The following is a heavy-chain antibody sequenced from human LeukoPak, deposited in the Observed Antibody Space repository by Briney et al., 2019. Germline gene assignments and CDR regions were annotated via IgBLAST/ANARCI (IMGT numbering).Heavy chain of an antibody. CDR3: AKGWYSSTWSYFDY. J-gene: IGHJ4*02. V-gene: IGHV3-43*02. D-gene: IGHD6-13*01. CDR2: ISGDGGRT. Sequence: PGGSLRLSCAASGFTFDDYAMQWVRQAPGKGLEWVSLISGDGGRTYYAESVRGRFTISRDNSKTSLYLQMNGLRTEDTAFYYCAKGWYSSTWSYFDYWGQGTLVTVSS. CDR1: GFTFDDYA.